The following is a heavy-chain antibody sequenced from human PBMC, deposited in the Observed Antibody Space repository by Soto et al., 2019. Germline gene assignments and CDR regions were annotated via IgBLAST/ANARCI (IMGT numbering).Heavy chain of an antibody. CDR3: AREWCSGPLRSWFDP. Sequence: GGSLRLSCAASGFTFSSYEMNWVRQAPGKGLEWVSYISSSGSTIYYADSVKGRFTISRDNAKNSLYLQMNSLRAEDTAVYYWAREWCSGPLRSWFDPWGQGTLVTVSS. V-gene: IGHV3-48*03. CDR2: ISSSGSTI. CDR1: GFTFSSYE. J-gene: IGHJ5*02. D-gene: IGHD6-19*01.